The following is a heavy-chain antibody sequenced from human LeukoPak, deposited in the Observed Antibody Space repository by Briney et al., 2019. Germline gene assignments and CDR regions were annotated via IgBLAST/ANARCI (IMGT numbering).Heavy chain of an antibody. J-gene: IGHJ4*02. V-gene: IGHV3-30*03. CDR2: ISYDGSIK. D-gene: IGHD6-13*01. CDR3: ARGSSIAAAGPIDY. CDR1: AFTFSNYG. Sequence: GGSLRLSCAASAFTFSNYGMHWVRQAPGKGLEWVALISYDGSIKFYADSVKGRFTISRDNSKNTLYLQMNSLRAEDTAVYYCARGSSIAAAGPIDYWGQGTLVTVSS.